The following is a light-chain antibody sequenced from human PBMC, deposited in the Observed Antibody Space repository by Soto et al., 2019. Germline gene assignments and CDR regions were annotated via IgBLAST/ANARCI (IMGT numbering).Light chain of an antibody. J-gene: IGKJ2*01. Sequence: EVVLTQSPGTLSLSPGERATLSCRASQSVSNNYLAWYQQKPGQSPKLLIFGSSDRATGIPDRFSGSASGTDFTLTISSLEPEDFAVYYCQQYGSSPPYTFGQGTKLEIK. CDR2: GSS. CDR1: QSVSNNY. CDR3: QQYGSSPPYT. V-gene: IGKV3-20*01.